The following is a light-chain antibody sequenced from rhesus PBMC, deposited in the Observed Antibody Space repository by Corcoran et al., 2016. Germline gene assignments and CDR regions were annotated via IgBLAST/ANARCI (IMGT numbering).Light chain of an antibody. CDR2: DVS. J-gene: IGLJ6*01. CDR1: SSDIGGYND. Sequence: QSALTQPPSVSKSLGQSVTISCTGTSSDIGGYNDVSWYQQPPGTAPRLLIYDVSKRPSGVSDRFSGSKSGNTASLTISGLQADDEADYYCCSYRSGSTHDVFGSGTKLTVL. V-gene: IGLV2S9*01. CDR3: CSYRSGSTHDV.